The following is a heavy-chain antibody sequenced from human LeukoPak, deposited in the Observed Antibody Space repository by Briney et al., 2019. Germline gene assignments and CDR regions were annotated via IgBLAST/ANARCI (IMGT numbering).Heavy chain of an antibody. CDR1: GYTFTGYY. V-gene: IGHV1-2*02. J-gene: IGHJ5*02. Sequence: ASVKVSCKASGYTFTGYYMHWVRQAPGQGLEWMGWINPNSGGTNYAQKFQGRVTMTRDTSISTAYMELSRLRSDDTAVYYCAREIAVAADNWFDPWGQGTLVTVSS. CDR3: AREIAVAADNWFDP. D-gene: IGHD6-19*01. CDR2: INPNSGGT.